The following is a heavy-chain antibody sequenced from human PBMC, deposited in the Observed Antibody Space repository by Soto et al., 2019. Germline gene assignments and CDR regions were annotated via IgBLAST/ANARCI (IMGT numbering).Heavy chain of an antibody. D-gene: IGHD3-10*01. CDR1: GFTFSNAW. V-gene: IGHV3-15*01. CDR3: TTDGPLVGYGSGINWFDP. CDR2: IKSKTDGGTT. Sequence: GGSLRLSCAASGFTFSNAWMSWVRQAPGKGLEWVGRIKSKTDGGTTDYAAPVKGRFTISRDDSKNTLYLQMNSLKTEDTAVYYCTTDGPLVGYGSGINWFDPWGQGTLVTVSS. J-gene: IGHJ5*02.